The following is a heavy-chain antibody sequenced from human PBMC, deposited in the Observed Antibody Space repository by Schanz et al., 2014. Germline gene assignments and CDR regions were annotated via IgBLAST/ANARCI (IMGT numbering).Heavy chain of an antibody. V-gene: IGHV3-48*01. Sequence: EVQLVESGGGLVQPGGSLRLSCAASGFSFSRYSMNWVRQAPGKGLEWISYISGSSRTIYYADSMKGRFTVSRDNAENALYLQMNSLRAEDTGLYFCARGGSGSHYRLDYWGQGTLVTVSS. J-gene: IGHJ4*02. CDR1: GFSFSRYS. CDR2: ISGSSRTI. CDR3: ARGGSGSHYRLDY. D-gene: IGHD1-26*01.